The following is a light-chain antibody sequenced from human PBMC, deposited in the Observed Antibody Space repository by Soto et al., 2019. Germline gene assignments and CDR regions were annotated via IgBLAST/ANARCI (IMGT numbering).Light chain of an antibody. Sequence: QAVVTQEPSLTVSPGGTVTLTCGSSTGAVTTAHHTYWFQRKPDQVPRALIFHTTNTHSWTPARFSGSLLGGRAALTLSGAQPEDEAEYYCMLTYNGPWVFGGGTKVTVL. CDR1: TGAVTTAHH. V-gene: IGLV7-46*01. CDR3: MLTYNGPWV. CDR2: HTT. J-gene: IGLJ3*02.